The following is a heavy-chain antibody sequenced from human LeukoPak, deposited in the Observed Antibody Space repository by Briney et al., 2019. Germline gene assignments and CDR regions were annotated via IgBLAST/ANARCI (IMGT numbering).Heavy chain of an antibody. CDR2: ISGSGGRT. CDR3: AKGDSYYDFCLLN. D-gene: IGHD3-3*01. Sequence: GGSLRLSCAASGFTFSSYAMTWVRQTPGKGLEWVSAISGSGGRTYYADSVEGRFTISRDNSKNTLYLQMNSLRAEDTAVYYCAKGDSYYDFCLLNWGQGTLVTVSS. V-gene: IGHV3-23*01. CDR1: GFTFSSYA. J-gene: IGHJ4*02.